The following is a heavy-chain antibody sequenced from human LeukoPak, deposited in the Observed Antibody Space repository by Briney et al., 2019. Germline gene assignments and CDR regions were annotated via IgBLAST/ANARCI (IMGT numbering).Heavy chain of an antibody. CDR2: ISSSGSTI. CDR3: ARLANDYGGTSVAY. CDR1: GFTFSDYH. D-gene: IGHD4-23*01. Sequence: GGSLRLSCAASGFTFSDYHMSWLRQAPGKGREGVSYISSSGSTIYYADSVKGRFTISRDNAQNSLYLQMNTLRAEDTAVYYCARLANDYGGTSVAYWGQGTLVTVSS. J-gene: IGHJ4*02. V-gene: IGHV3-11*01.